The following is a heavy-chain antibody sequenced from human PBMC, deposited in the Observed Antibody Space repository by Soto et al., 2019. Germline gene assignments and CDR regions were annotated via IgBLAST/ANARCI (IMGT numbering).Heavy chain of an antibody. CDR3: VKDGSSGWPYYYGMDV. CDR1: GFTFSSYG. CDR2: ISYDGRNK. V-gene: IGHV3-30*18. J-gene: IGHJ6*02. Sequence: QPXGSLILCCSASGFTFSSYGMHWVRQAPGKGLEWVAVISYDGRNKYYADSVKGRFTISRDNSKNTLYLQMSSLRPEDTAVYYCVKDGSSGWPYYYGMDVWGQGTTVTVS. D-gene: IGHD6-19*01.